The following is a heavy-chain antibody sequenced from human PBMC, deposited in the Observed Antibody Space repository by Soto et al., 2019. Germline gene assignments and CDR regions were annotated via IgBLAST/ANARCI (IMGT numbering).Heavy chain of an antibody. CDR3: ARHDQYDILTGNHFDY. CDR1: GYSFTIYW. CDR2: IDPSDSYT. D-gene: IGHD3-9*01. J-gene: IGHJ4*02. Sequence: ESLKISCKGSGYSFTIYWISWVRQMPGKGLEWMGRIDPSDSYTNYSPSFQGHVTISADKSISTAYLQWSSLKASDTAMYYCARHDQYDILTGNHFDYWGQGTLVTVSS. V-gene: IGHV5-10-1*01.